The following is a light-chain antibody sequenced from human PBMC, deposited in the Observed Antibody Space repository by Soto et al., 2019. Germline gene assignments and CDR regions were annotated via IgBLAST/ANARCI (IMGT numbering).Light chain of an antibody. CDR1: QSVGSN. J-gene: IGKJ1*01. Sequence: EIVMTQSPATLSVSPGERATLSCRASQSVGSNLAWYQQKPGQAPRLLIYDASTRATGVPARISGSGSETEFTLTISGLQPGDSATYYCQQYNSYSPTFGQGTKVDIK. V-gene: IGKV3-15*01. CDR2: DAS. CDR3: QQYNSYSPT.